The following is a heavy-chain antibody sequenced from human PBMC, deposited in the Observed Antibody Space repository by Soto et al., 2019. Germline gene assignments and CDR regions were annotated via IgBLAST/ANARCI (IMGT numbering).Heavy chain of an antibody. CDR3: ARGDYHDTSGPFSDAFDV. CDR2: INTDGSTT. D-gene: IGHD3-22*01. J-gene: IGHJ3*01. CDR1: GFTFSSCW. Sequence: PGGSLRLSCTSSGFTFSSCWMHWVRQAPGKGLEWVSHINTDGSTTNYADSVKGRFTISRDNAKNTLYLQMNSLRAEDTAMYYCARGDYHDTSGPFSDAFDVWGQGTMVTVSS. V-gene: IGHV3-74*01.